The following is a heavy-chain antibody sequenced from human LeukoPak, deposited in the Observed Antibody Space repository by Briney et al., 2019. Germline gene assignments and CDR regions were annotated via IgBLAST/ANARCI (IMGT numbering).Heavy chain of an antibody. CDR2: ISPSGNTI. J-gene: IGHJ4*02. Sequence: PGGSLRLSCSASGFTFSDYYMAWIRLAPGKGLECISYISPSGNTIDYADSVRGRFTISRDNVGNSLYLEVNSLRAEDTAMYYCARSLIRHFDFWGQGTLVTVSS. V-gene: IGHV3-11*01. CDR3: ARSLIRHFDF. CDR1: GFTFSDYY. D-gene: IGHD3-9*01.